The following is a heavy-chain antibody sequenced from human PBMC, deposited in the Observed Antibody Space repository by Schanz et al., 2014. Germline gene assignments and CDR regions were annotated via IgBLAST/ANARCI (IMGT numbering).Heavy chain of an antibody. J-gene: IGHJ4*02. Sequence: QVQLQQWGAGLLKPSQTLSLTCTVSGDSISSGGYYWSWIRQHPGKGLEWIGYIYYSGNTYYNPSLKSRVTISVARSKNQFSLRLDSVTAADTAVYYCALREKPYGPFASWGQGALVTVSS. CDR3: ALREKPYGPFAS. CDR1: GDSISSGGYY. V-gene: IGHV4-31*09. D-gene: IGHD3-10*01. CDR2: IYYSGNT.